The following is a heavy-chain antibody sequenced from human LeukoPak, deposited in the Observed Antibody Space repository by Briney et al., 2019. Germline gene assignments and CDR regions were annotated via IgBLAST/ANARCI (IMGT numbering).Heavy chain of an antibody. D-gene: IGHD2-21*02. CDR2: IHIYRGNT. V-gene: IGHV1-18*01. CDR3: ARGPYGCGGDCYSRYFDY. J-gene: IGHJ4*02. Sequence: ASVKVSCKASGYSSTNYGISWVRQAPGQGLEWMGWIHIYRGNTNYAQKFQGRVTMTRDMSTSTVYMELSSLRSEDTAVYYCARGPYGCGGDCYSRYFDYWGQGTLVTVSS. CDR1: GYSSTNYG.